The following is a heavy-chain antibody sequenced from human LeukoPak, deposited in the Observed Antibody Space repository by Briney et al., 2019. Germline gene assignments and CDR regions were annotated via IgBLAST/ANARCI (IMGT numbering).Heavy chain of an antibody. V-gene: IGHV3-23*01. D-gene: IGHD3-22*01. CDR1: GFTFSSYA. Sequence: PGGSLRLSCAASGFTFSSYAMSWVRQAPGKGLEWVSAISGSGGSTYYADSVKGRFAISRDNSKNTLYLQMNSLRAEDTAVYYCAKDGTYYYDSSGYYGAFDIWGQGTMVTVPS. CDR3: AKDGTYYYDSSGYYGAFDI. J-gene: IGHJ3*02. CDR2: ISGSGGST.